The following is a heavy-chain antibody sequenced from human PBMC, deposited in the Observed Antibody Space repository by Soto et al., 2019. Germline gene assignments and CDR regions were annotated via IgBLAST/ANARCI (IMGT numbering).Heavy chain of an antibody. CDR1: GGSITSNGYY. J-gene: IGHJ6*02. CDR3: ARNGYTYGLDV. V-gene: IGHV4-31*03. Sequence: QVQLQESGPGLVKPSQTLSLTCTVSGGSITSNGYYWSGIRQHPGKGLEWIGYIHYSGEWLGNMYSSETTFYNPSLKSRVSISVDTSANQFSLKLNSVTAADTAVYFCARNGYTYGLDVWGQGTTVTVSS. CDR2: IHYSGEWLGNMYSSETT. D-gene: IGHD3-16*02.